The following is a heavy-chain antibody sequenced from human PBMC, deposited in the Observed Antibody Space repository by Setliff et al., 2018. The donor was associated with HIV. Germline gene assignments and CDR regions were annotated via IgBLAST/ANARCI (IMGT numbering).Heavy chain of an antibody. CDR1: GGSISSYY. V-gene: IGHV4-59*01. CDR2: IYYSGST. CDR3: ASLLGYCSGGSCYSGWFDP. Sequence: PSETLSLTCTVSGGSISSYYWSWIRQPPGKGLEWIGYIYYSGSTNYNPPLKSRVTISVDTSKNQFSLKLSSVTAADTAVYYCASLLGYCSGGSCYSGWFDPWGQGTLVTVS. J-gene: IGHJ5*02. D-gene: IGHD2-15*01.